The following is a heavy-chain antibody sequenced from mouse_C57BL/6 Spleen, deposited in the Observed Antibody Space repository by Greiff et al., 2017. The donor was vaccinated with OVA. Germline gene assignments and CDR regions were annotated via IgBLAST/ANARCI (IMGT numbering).Heavy chain of an antibody. D-gene: IGHD2-4*01. J-gene: IGHJ1*03. Sequence: EVQLQQSGPELVKPGASVKIPCKASGYTFTDYDMDWVQQSHGKSLEWMGDINPNNGGTIYNQKFKGKATLTVDKASSTAYMELRSLTSEDTAVYYCARRRGLPWYFDVWGTGTTVTVSS. V-gene: IGHV1-18*01. CDR2: INPNNGGT. CDR3: ARRRGLPWYFDV. CDR1: GYTFTDYD.